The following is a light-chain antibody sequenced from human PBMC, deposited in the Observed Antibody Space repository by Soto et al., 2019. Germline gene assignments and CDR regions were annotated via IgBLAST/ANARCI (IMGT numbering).Light chain of an antibody. CDR3: QHYNSDSEA. CDR2: KAS. J-gene: IGKJ1*01. V-gene: IGKV1-5*03. Sequence: DIQMTQSPSTLSGSVGDRVTITCRASQTISSWLAWYQQKPGKAPKLLIYKASTLKSGVPSRFSGSGSGTEFHLTISSLQPDDFATYYCQHYNSDSEAFGQGTKVELK. CDR1: QTISSW.